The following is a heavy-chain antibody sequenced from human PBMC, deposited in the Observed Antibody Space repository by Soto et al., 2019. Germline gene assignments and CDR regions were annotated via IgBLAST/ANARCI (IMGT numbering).Heavy chain of an antibody. CDR2: IIPIFGTA. CDR3: ARAVPSAMVTSYYYYGMDV. Sequence: SVKVSCKASGGTFSSYAISWVRQAPGQGLEWMGGIIPIFGTANYAQKFQGRVTITADESTSTAYMELSSLRSEDTAVYYCARAVPSAMVTSYYYYGMDVWGQGTTVTVAS. CDR1: GGTFSSYA. D-gene: IGHD5-18*01. V-gene: IGHV1-69*13. J-gene: IGHJ6*02.